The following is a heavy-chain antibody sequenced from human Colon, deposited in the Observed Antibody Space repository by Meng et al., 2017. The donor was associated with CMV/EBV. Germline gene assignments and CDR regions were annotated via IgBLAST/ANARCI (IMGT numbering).Heavy chain of an antibody. Sequence: SETLSLTCTVSGGSISSTNYYWVWVHQPPGKGLEWIASVYYNGDTYYNPSLKSRVTVSADTSRNQFFLNLRSVTAADTAVYYCGRWGSVVVSLAHFDYWGQGNLVTVSS. J-gene: IGHJ4*02. CDR3: GRWGSVVVSLAHFDY. CDR2: VYYNGDT. CDR1: GGSISSTNYY. D-gene: IGHD2-2*01. V-gene: IGHV4-39*01.